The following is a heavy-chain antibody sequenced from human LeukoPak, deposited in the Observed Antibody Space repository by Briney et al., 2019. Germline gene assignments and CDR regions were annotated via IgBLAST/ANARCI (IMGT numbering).Heavy chain of an antibody. J-gene: IGHJ3*02. CDR2: VYPGDSDF. CDR3: VRPGGGLLDAFDI. D-gene: IGHD3-16*01. Sequence: KVGESLKISCQASGYSFVSYWIGWVRQVPGKGLEWMGVVYPGDSDFRYLPSFQGQVTISADRSISAAYLQWNSLKASDTAMYYCVRPGGGLLDAFDIWGQGTIVTVSS. CDR1: GYSFVSYW. V-gene: IGHV5-51*01.